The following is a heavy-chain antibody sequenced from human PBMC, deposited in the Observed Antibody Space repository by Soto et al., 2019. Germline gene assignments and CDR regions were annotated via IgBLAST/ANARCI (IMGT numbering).Heavy chain of an antibody. V-gene: IGHV4-39*01. CDR3: VEYQLPYYYYYYYMDV. Sequence: PSETLSLTCTVSGGSISSSSYYWGWIRQPPGKGLEWIGSIYYSGSTYYNPSLKSRVTISVDTSKNQFSLKLSSVTAADTAVYYCVEYQLPYYYYYYYMDVWGKGTTVTVSS. CDR2: IYYSGST. D-gene: IGHD2-2*01. J-gene: IGHJ6*03. CDR1: GGSISSSSYY.